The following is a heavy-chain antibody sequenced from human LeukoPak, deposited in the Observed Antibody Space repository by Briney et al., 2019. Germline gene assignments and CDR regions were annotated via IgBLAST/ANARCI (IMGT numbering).Heavy chain of an antibody. CDR2: IYPTSGTT. D-gene: IGHD2-21*01. CDR3: ARDIVEISNTRGFDF. J-gene: IGHJ4*02. CDR1: GYTFASYL. V-gene: IGHV1-46*01. Sequence: ASVKVSCKASGYTFASYLLHWVRQAPGQGLEWMGFIYPTSGTTRYAQDFQGRVTMTSDTSTSTVYMDLNSLRSEDTAAYYCARDIVEISNTRGFDFWGQGSLVTVSS.